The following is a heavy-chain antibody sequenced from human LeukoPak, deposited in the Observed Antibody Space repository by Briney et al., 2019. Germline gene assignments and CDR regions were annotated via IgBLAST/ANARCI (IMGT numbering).Heavy chain of an antibody. V-gene: IGHV3-33*01. CDR1: GFSFSNYG. J-gene: IGHJ4*02. Sequence: GSLLLSCAASGFSFSNYGMHWVRPAPGKGLEWVAVIWYDGSNAYYADSVKGRFTISRDNSKNTLYLQMNTLRDEDTAVYYCARDAGRVASLDYWGQGTLVTVSS. CDR2: IWYDGSNA. CDR3: ARDAGRVASLDY. D-gene: IGHD3-10*01.